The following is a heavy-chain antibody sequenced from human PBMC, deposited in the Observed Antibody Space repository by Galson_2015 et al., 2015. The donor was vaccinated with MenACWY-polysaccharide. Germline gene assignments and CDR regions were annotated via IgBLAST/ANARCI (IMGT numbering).Heavy chain of an antibody. CDR3: ARGGTGSLAID. CDR2: INVDKGNT. J-gene: IGHJ4*02. D-gene: IGHD7-27*01. Sequence: SVKVSCKASGYTFKSYAIHWARQAPGQRLEWMGWINVDKGNTKYSQRFQGRVSITRDTSASTAYMELGGLGSEDTAVYYCARGGTGSLAIDWGQGTLVTVSS. CDR1: GYTFKSYA. V-gene: IGHV1-3*01.